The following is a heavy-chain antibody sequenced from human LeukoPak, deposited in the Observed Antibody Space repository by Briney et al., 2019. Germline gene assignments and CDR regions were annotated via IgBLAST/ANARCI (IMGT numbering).Heavy chain of an antibody. CDR1: GLSFGSYG. Sequence: GGSLRLSCAASGLSFGSYGMHWVRQAPGKGLEWVAAIWPDGSNKYYANSVKGRFTISRDNSKNTLYLQMNSLRGDDTAIYYCARELAAWGQGTLVTVSS. J-gene: IGHJ4*02. CDR2: IWPDGSNK. CDR3: ARELAA. D-gene: IGHD6-13*01. V-gene: IGHV3-33*08.